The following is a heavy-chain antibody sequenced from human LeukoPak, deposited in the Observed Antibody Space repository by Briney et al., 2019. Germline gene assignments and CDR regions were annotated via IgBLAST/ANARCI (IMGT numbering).Heavy chain of an antibody. CDR3: ARDAPRATIFGVVIIVDYMDV. D-gene: IGHD3-3*01. CDR1: GFTFSSYS. J-gene: IGHJ6*03. CDR2: ISSSSSYI. Sequence: GGSLRLSCAASGFTFSSYSMNWVRQAPAKGLEWVSSISSSSSYIYYADSVKGRFTISRDNAKNSLYLQMNSLRAEDTAVYYCARDAPRATIFGVVIIVDYMDVWGKGTTVTVSS. V-gene: IGHV3-21*01.